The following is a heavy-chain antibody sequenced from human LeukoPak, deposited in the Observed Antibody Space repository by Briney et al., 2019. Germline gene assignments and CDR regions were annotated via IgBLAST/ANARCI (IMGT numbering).Heavy chain of an antibody. CDR3: ARSLEGSGSYSRDY. CDR1: GGTFSSYA. Sequence: GASAKVSCKASGGTFSSYAISWVRQAPGQGLEWMGRIIPILGIANYAQKFQGRVTITADKSTSTAYMELSSLRSEDTAVYYCARSLEGSGSYSRDYWGQGTLVTVSS. J-gene: IGHJ4*02. V-gene: IGHV1-69*04. CDR2: IIPILGIA. D-gene: IGHD3-10*01.